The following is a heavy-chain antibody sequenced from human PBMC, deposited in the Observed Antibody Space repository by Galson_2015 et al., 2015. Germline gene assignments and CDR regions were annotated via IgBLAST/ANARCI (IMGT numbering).Heavy chain of an antibody. D-gene: IGHD3-22*01. CDR3: SGRPYILYYEDV. V-gene: IGHV3-73*01. CDR2: IRSKAKSYAT. Sequence: SLRLSCAASGFSFSGSAIHWVRQASGKGLEGGGRIRSKAKSYATTYAASVEGRFTISRDESKNTAYLQMNSLKTEDTAVYYCSGRPYILYYEDVWGKGTTVTVSS. CDR1: GFSFSGSA. J-gene: IGHJ6*04.